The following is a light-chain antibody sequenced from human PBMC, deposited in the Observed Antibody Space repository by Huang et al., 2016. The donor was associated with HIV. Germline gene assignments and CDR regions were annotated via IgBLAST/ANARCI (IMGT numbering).Light chain of an antibody. J-gene: IGKJ2*01. CDR2: KAA. Sequence: DIQMTQSPSTLSASVGDRVTITCRASQSISTWLAWYQQKPGKAPKLLIYKAAGLQSGVPSRFSGSGSGTEFTLTISSLQPDDFATYYCQQYNSYPYTFGQGTKLEIK. V-gene: IGKV1-5*03. CDR1: QSISTW. CDR3: QQYNSYPYT.